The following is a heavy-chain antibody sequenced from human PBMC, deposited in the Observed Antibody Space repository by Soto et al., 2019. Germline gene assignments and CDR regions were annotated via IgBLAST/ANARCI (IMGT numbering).Heavy chain of an antibody. CDR2: ISSSSSYI. CDR1: GFTFSSYS. V-gene: IGHV3-21*01. D-gene: IGHD1-1*01. CDR3: ARDRVEHYYYYYGMDV. J-gene: IGHJ6*02. Sequence: EVQLVESGGGLVKPGGSLRLSCAASGFTFSSYSMNWVRQAPGKGLEWVSSISSSSSYIYYADSVKGRFTISRDNAKNSLYLQMNSLRAEVTAVYYCARDRVEHYYYYYGMDVWGQGTTVTVSS.